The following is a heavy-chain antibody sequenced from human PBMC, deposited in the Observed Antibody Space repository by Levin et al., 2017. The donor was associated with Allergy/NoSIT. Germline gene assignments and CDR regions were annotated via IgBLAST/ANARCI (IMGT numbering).Heavy chain of an antibody. CDR3: AKLYGDYVDY. CDR2: ITSNGDKT. CDR1: GFTFSDYY. J-gene: IGHJ4*02. Sequence: PGGSLRLSCVASGFTFSDYYMSWIRQAAGKGLEWVSYITSNGDKTFYADSVKGRFTISRDNAKNSLDLQMNSLRAGDSAVYYCAKLYGDYVDYWGQGTLVTVSS. D-gene: IGHD4-17*01. V-gene: IGHV3-11*01.